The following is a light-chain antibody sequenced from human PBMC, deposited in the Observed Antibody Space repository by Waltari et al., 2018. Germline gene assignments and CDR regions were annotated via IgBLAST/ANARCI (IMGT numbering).Light chain of an antibody. CDR3: QQYNLWPWT. J-gene: IGKJ1*01. V-gene: IGKV3-15*01. Sequence: EIVMTQSPVTLSVSPGERATLSCRASQSVGTNLAWYQQKPGQAPGLLIYGASTRATGIAARFSGSGSGTEFTLTISSLQSEDFAIYYCQQYNLWPWTFDQGTKVDIK. CDR1: QSVGTN. CDR2: GAS.